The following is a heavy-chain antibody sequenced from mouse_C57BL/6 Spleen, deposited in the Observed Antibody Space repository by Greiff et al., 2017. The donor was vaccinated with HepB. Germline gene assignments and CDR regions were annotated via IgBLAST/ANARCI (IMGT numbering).Heavy chain of an antibody. J-gene: IGHJ4*01. D-gene: IGHD1-1*01. CDR1: GYTFTGYW. V-gene: IGHV1-9*01. CDR2: ILPGSGST. Sequence: QVQLQQSGAELMKPGASVKLSCKATGYTFTGYWIEWVKQRPGHGLEWIGEILPGSGSTNYNEKFKGKATFTADTSSNTAYMQLSSLTTEDSAIYYCAYYYGSSTVHYYAMDYWGQGTSVTVSS. CDR3: AYYYGSSTVHYYAMDY.